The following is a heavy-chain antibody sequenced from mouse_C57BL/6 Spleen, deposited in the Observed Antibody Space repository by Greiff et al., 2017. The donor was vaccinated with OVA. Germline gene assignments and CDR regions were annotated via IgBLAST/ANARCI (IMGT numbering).Heavy chain of an antibody. J-gene: IGHJ1*03. CDR3: AGYYYGSSLYFDV. V-gene: IGHV3-6*01. Sequence: EVQLVESGPGLVKPSQSLSLTCSVTGYSITSGYYWNWIRQFPGNKLEWMGYISYDGSNNYNPSLKNRISITRDTSKNQFFLKLNSVTTEDTATDYCAGYYYGSSLYFDVWGTGTTVTVSS. CDR2: ISYDGSN. D-gene: IGHD1-1*01. CDR1: GYSITSGYY.